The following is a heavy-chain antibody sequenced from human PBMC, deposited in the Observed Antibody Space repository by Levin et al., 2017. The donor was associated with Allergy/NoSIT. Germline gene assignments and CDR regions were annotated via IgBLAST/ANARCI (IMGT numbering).Heavy chain of an antibody. CDR1: GFTFDDYA. Sequence: GGSLRLSCAASGFTFDDYAMHWVRQAPGKGLEWVSGISWNSGSIGYADSVKGRFTISRDNAKNSLYLQMNSLRAEDTALYYCAKNLYFSSSWDAFDYWGQGTLVTVSS. CDR3: AKNLYFSSSWDAFDY. CDR2: ISWNSGSI. V-gene: IGHV3-9*01. D-gene: IGHD6-13*01. J-gene: IGHJ4*02.